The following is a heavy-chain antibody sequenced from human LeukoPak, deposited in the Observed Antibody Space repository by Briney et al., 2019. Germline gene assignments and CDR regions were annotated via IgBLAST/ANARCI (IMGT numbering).Heavy chain of an antibody. D-gene: IGHD6-19*01. V-gene: IGHV1-18*01. CDR1: GYTFTSYG. Sequence: ASVKVSCKASGYTFTSYGISWLRQAPGQGLGWMGWISAYNGNTNYAQKLQGRVTMTTDTPTSIAYMELRSLRSDDTAVYYCARVHGWDTNDAFDIWGQGTMVTVSS. CDR2: ISAYNGNT. CDR3: ARVHGWDTNDAFDI. J-gene: IGHJ3*02.